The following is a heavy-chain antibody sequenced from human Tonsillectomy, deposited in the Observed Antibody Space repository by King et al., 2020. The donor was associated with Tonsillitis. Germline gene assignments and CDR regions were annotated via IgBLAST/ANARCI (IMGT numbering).Heavy chain of an antibody. CDR3: TTSGLDSSSHTPYFYYYVDV. D-gene: IGHD6-13*01. Sequence: VQLVESGGGLVKPGESLRLSCAASGFTFSNAWMNWVRQAAGRGLEWVGRIKTNTDGGTTDYAAPVKGRFTISRDDSKNTLYLQMNSLTTEDTAVYYCTTSGLDSSSHTPYFYYYVDVWGKGTTVTVSS. V-gene: IGHV3-15*07. J-gene: IGHJ6*03. CDR1: GFTFSNAW. CDR2: IKTNTDGGTT.